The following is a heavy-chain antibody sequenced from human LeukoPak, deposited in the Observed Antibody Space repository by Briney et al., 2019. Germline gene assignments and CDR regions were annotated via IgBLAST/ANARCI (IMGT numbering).Heavy chain of an antibody. Sequence: SETLSLTCVVSGFSISSGYYWGWIRQPPGKGLEWIGNVHPSGTMFHNSSLNSRVTLSIDTSKNQFSLKLSSVTAADTAVYYCAREAERRVVNWGQGTLVTVSS. CDR3: AREAERRVVN. V-gene: IGHV4-38-2*02. CDR2: VHPSGTM. D-gene: IGHD1-1*01. CDR1: GFSISSGYY. J-gene: IGHJ4*02.